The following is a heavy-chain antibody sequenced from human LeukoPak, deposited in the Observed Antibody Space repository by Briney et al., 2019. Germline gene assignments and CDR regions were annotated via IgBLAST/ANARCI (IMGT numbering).Heavy chain of an antibody. V-gene: IGHV3-33*01. J-gene: IGHJ4*02. CDR2: IWYDGSKK. D-gene: IGHD3-10*01. Sequence: GTSLRLSCAASGFTFNSYGMHWVRQAPGKGLEWVAFIWYDGSKKYSADSVKGRFTISRDNSRKTLYLQMNSLRAEDTAVYYCARIFRNEFYYGSGSHLDYWGQGTLVTVSS. CDR1: GFTFNSYG. CDR3: ARIFRNEFYYGSGSHLDY.